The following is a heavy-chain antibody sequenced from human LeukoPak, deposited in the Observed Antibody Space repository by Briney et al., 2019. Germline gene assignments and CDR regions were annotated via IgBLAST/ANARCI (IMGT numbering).Heavy chain of an antibody. CDR2: LSLDGGGT. D-gene: IGHD6-6*01. V-gene: IGHV3-43D*03. CDR1: WFTFDDYA. Sequence: GGSLRLSCAASWFTFDDYAMHWVRQAPAKGRAWVSLLSLDGGGTYYEDSVKGRFTISRDNSKKSLYPEMNNLRAEHNALYYCAKDNELGGGYSSSSVGVDYWGQGTLVTVSS. CDR3: AKDNELGGGYSSSSVGVDY. J-gene: IGHJ4*02.